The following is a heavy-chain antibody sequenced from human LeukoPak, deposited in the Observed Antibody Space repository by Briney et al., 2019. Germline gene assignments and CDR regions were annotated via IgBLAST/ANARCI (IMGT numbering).Heavy chain of an antibody. D-gene: IGHD1-26*01. CDR3: ARERIVGAPDY. Sequence: PGGSLRLSCAASGFTFSSYDMHWVRQATGKGLEWVSAIGTAGDTYYPGSVKGRFTISRENAKNSLYLQMNSLRAGDTAVYYCARERIVGAPDYWGQGTLVTVSS. V-gene: IGHV3-13*01. J-gene: IGHJ4*02. CDR1: GFTFSSYD. CDR2: IGTAGDT.